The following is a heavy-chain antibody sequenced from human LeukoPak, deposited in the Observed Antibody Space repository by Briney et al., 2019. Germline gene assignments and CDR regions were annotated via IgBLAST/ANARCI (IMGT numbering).Heavy chain of an antibody. D-gene: IGHD2-2*01. CDR3: ASSIVYCSSTSCYFN. V-gene: IGHV1-2*02. CDR2: VNPNSGGT. J-gene: IGHJ4*02. Sequence: ASVKVSCKASGYTFTGYFMHWVRQAPGQGLEWMGWVNPNSGGTNYAQKFQGRVTMTRDTSISTAYMELSRLRSDDTAVYYCASSIVYCSSTSCYFNWGQGTLVTVSS. CDR1: GYTFTGYF.